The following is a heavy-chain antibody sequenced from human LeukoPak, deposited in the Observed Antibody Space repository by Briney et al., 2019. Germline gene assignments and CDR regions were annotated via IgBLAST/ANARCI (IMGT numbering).Heavy chain of an antibody. V-gene: IGHV3-33*01. CDR3: SREGGDGEDSGDY. CDR1: GFIFSNYG. J-gene: IGHJ4*02. D-gene: IGHD3-10*01. Sequence: GGSLRLSCAASGFIFSNYGMHWVRQAPGRGLEWVAVIWHDGSQKYYGDSVKGRVTISRDNSRKTLYLQLNNLRAEDTAVYYCSREGGDGEDSGDYWGQGTLVTVSS. CDR2: IWHDGSQK.